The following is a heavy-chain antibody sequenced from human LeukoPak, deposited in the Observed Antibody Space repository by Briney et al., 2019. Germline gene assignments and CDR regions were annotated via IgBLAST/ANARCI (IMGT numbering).Heavy chain of an antibody. CDR3: ARGPIVGATSYFDY. CDR1: GFTFSSYA. D-gene: IGHD1-26*01. CDR2: ISYDGSNK. V-gene: IGHV3-30-3*01. Sequence: GRSLRLSCAASGFTFSSYAMHWVRQAPGKGLEWVAVISYDGSNKYYADSVKGRFTISRDNSKNTLYQQMNSLRAEDTAVYYCARGPIVGATSYFDYWGQGTLVTVSS. J-gene: IGHJ4*02.